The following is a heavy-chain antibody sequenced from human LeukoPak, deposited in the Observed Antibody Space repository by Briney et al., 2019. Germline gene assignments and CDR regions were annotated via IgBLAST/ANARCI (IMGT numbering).Heavy chain of an antibody. D-gene: IGHD2-21*02. CDR3: AKDFVVVPGNVNYFNY. CDR2: ISSLSGTI. Sequence: GGSLRLSCAASGFTFSSYSMNWVRQAPGKGLEWVSYISSLSGTIDYADSVKGRFIISRDNAKNSLFLQMNSLRAEDTAVYYCAKDFVVVPGNVNYFNYWGQGTLVTVSS. V-gene: IGHV3-48*01. J-gene: IGHJ4*02. CDR1: GFTFSSYS.